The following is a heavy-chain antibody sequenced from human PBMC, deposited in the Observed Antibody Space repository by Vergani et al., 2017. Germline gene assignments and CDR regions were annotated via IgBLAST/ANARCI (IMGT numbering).Heavy chain of an antibody. Sequence: EVELVQSGPELGKPGEALKISCKCSEYSFGNYWIGWVGQMHGKGLEWMGIIYPADSDTSYSPSFQGQVTISADKSISTAFLQWDSLKASATALYYCARHTTYTDSWGQGTLVTVSS. CDR3: ARHTTYTDS. V-gene: IGHV5-51*01. J-gene: IGHJ4*02. CDR1: EYSFGNYW. CDR2: IYPADSDT. D-gene: IGHD1-1*01.